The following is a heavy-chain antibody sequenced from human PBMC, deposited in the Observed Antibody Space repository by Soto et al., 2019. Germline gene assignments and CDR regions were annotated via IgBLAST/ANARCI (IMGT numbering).Heavy chain of an antibody. CDR1: GGSISSGGYY. V-gene: IGHV4-31*03. CDR3: ARDPIAVAYFDY. J-gene: IGHJ4*02. CDR2: IYYSGST. D-gene: IGHD6-19*01. Sequence: QVQLQKSGPGLVKPSQTLSLTCTVSGGSISSGGYYWSWIRQHPGKGLEWIGYIYYSGSTYYNPSLKRRVTISVDTSKNQFSLKLSSVTAADTAVYYCARDPIAVAYFDYWGQGTLVTVSS.